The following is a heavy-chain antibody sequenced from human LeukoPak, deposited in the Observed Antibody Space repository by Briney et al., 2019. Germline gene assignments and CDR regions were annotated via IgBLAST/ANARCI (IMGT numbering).Heavy chain of an antibody. J-gene: IGHJ4*02. CDR2: ISSSSRYI. Sequence: GGSLRLSCAASEFTFSSYSMNWVRQAPGKGLEWASSISSSSRYIYYADSVKGRFTISRDNAKNSLYLQMNSLRADDTAVYFCAMIEQVVSNVEGGYWGQGTLVTVSS. D-gene: IGHD6-6*01. CDR1: EFTFSSYS. CDR3: AMIEQVVSNVEGGY. V-gene: IGHV3-21*06.